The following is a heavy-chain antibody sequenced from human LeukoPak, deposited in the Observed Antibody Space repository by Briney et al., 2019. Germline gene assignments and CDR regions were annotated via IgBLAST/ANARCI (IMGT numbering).Heavy chain of an antibody. Sequence: GGSLRLSCAASGFIFSGYWMTWVRQAPGKGLEWVASIKQDGSDQHYVDAVKGRFTISRDNAKNSLYLQMNNLRADDTAVYYCAKNIAAPGRDSYYLYGMDGWGQGTTVTVSS. V-gene: IGHV3-7*01. CDR1: GFIFSGYW. J-gene: IGHJ6*02. CDR2: IKQDGSDQ. D-gene: IGHD6-25*01. CDR3: AKNIAAPGRDSYYLYGMDG.